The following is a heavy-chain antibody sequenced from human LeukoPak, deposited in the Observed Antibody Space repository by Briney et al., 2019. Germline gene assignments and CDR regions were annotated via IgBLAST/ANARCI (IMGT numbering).Heavy chain of an antibody. Sequence: SVKVSCKASGATFSSYAISWVRQAPGQGLEWMGGIIPIFGTANYAQKFQGRVTITADESTSTAYMELSSLRSEDTAVYYCAGGTPLGYWFDPWGQGTLVTVSS. CDR1: GATFSSYA. D-gene: IGHD7-27*01. CDR3: AGGTPLGYWFDP. V-gene: IGHV1-69*13. CDR2: IIPIFGTA. J-gene: IGHJ5*02.